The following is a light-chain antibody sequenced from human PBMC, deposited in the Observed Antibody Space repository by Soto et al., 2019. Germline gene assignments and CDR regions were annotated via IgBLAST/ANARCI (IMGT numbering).Light chain of an antibody. CDR2: GAS. CDR3: QQTYTTPEIT. Sequence: DIQMTQSPSSLSASVGAAVTITCRGSQSISIYLNWYQLQPGKAPNLLMYGASYLKSGVPTRFSGSGSGTDFTPTISSLQPEDFAIYYCQQTYTTPEITFGQGTRLEIK. V-gene: IGKV1-39*01. CDR1: QSISIY. J-gene: IGKJ5*01.